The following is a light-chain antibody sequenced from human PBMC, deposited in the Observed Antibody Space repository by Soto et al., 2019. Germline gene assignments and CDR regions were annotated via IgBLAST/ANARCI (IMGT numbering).Light chain of an antibody. CDR1: SSDVGGYNY. CDR3: SSYSTSSTLWV. V-gene: IGLV2-14*03. Sequence: QSVLTQPASMSGSPGQSITISCTGTSSDVGGYNYVSSYQQHPGKAPELMIYDVSNRPSGVSDRFSGSKSGNTASLTISGVHADDEDDYYCSSYSTSSTLWVFGTGTKLTVL. CDR2: DVS. J-gene: IGLJ1*01.